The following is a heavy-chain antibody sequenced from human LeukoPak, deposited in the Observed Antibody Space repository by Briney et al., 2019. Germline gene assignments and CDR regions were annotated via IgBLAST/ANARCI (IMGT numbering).Heavy chain of an antibody. D-gene: IGHD3-22*01. V-gene: IGHV4-30-4*01. CDR1: GGSISSGDYY. CDR3: ARAFGSTYYYDSSGYGAFDI. J-gene: IGHJ3*02. CDR2: IYYSGST. Sequence: SQTLSLTCTVSGGSISSGDYYWSWIRQPPGKGLEWIGYIYYSGSTNYNPSLKSRVTISVDTSKNQFSLKLSSVTAADTAVYYCARAFGSTYYYDSSGYGAFDIWGQGTMVTVSS.